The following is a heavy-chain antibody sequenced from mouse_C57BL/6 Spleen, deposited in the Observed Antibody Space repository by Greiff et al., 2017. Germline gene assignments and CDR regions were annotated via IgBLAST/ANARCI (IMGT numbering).Heavy chain of an antibody. D-gene: IGHD1-1*01. CDR2: INPNNGGT. Sequence: EVQLQQSGPELVKPGASVKISCKASGYTFTDYYMNWVKQSHGKSLEWIGDINPNNGGTSYNQKFKGKATLTVDKSSSTAYMELRSLTSEDSAVYYCASYYGSSYRLFDYWGQGTTLTVSS. J-gene: IGHJ2*01. V-gene: IGHV1-26*01. CDR3: ASYYGSSYRLFDY. CDR1: GYTFTDYY.